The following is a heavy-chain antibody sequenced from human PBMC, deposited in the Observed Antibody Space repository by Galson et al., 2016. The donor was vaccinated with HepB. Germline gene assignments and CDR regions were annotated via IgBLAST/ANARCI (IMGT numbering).Heavy chain of an antibody. CDR2: INKDGSST. Sequence: SLRLSCAASGFSFSRYWMHWVRQAPGKGLVCVSRINKDGSSTSYADSVKGRFTISRDNAKNTLYLPMNSLRAEDTVVYYCARMESGGYDFWSGHYSWSGGMDVWGQGTTVTVSS. CDR3: ARMESGGYDFWSGHYSWSGGMDV. J-gene: IGHJ6*02. CDR1: GFSFSRYW. V-gene: IGHV3-74*01. D-gene: IGHD3-3*01.